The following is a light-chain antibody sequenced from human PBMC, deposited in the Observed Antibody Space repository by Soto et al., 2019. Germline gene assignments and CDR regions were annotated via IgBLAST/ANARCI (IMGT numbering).Light chain of an antibody. CDR3: TSFTNSRTVV. Sequence: QSALTQPASVSGSPGQSITISCTGTTGDIGTYNYVSWYQHNPDKAPRLMIYEVSNRPSGVPNRFSGSNSGNTASLTISGLQAEDEADYYCTSFTNSRTVVFRGGTKLTVL. V-gene: IGLV2-14*01. CDR1: TGDIGTYNY. CDR2: EVS. J-gene: IGLJ3*02.